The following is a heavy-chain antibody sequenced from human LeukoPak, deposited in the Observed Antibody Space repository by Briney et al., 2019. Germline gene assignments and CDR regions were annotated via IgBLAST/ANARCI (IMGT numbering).Heavy chain of an antibody. CDR1: GYSFSTYW. CDR3: ARQPYCGGDCYFYDY. V-gene: IGHV5-51*01. CDR2: IYPGDSDT. J-gene: IGHJ4*02. Sequence: GESLKISCKGSGYSFSTYWIGWVRQMPGKGLEWMAIIYPGDSDTRYSPSFQGQVIISADKSISTAYLQWSSLKASDTAMYYCARQPYCGGDCYFYDYWGQGTLVTVSS. D-gene: IGHD2-21*02.